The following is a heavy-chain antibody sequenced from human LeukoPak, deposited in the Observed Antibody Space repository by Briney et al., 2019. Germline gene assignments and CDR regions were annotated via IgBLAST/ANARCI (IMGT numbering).Heavy chain of an antibody. CDR2: ISAYNGNT. CDR3: ARDPEWELLPSFDY. D-gene: IGHD1-26*01. Sequence: GASVKVSFKASGYTFTGYYIHWVRQAPGQGLEWMGWISAYNGNTNYAQKLQGRVTMTTDTSTSTAYMELRSLRSDDTAVYYCARDPEWELLPSFDYWGQGTLVTVSS. CDR1: GYTFTGYY. J-gene: IGHJ4*02. V-gene: IGHV1-18*04.